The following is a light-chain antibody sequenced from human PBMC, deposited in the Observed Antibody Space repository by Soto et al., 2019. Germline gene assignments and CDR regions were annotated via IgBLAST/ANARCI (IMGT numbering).Light chain of an antibody. CDR3: QQCDSSPWT. Sequence: EIVLTQSPGTLSLSPGERATLSCRASQSVSSSSLAWYQQKPGQSPRLLIYGASSRATGIPDRFSGSGSGTDFTLTISRLEPEDFAVYYCQQCDSSPWTFGQGTKVEIK. J-gene: IGKJ1*01. CDR2: GAS. V-gene: IGKV3-20*01. CDR1: QSVSSSS.